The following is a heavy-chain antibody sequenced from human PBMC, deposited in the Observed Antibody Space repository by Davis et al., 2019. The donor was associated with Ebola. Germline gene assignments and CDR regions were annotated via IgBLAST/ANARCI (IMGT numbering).Heavy chain of an antibody. Sequence: ISYDGSNKYYADSVKGRFTISRDNSKNTLYLQMNSLRAENTAVYYCAKTSSQVAGTMSYYGMDVWGQGTTVTVSS. CDR2: ISYDGSNK. J-gene: IGHJ6*02. D-gene: IGHD3-10*02. V-gene: IGHV3-30*18. CDR3: AKTSSQVAGTMSYYGMDV.